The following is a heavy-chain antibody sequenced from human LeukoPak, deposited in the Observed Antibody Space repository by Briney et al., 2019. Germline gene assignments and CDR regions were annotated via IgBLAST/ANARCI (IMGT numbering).Heavy chain of an antibody. CDR2: ISSSCSTI. CDR1: VFTFSSYE. Sequence: GRCLRLSCAASVFTFSSYEINCVRRAPGKGLEGGSYISSSCSTIYYTDSVKGRFTISRDNAKNPLYLQMNSLRADDTAVYYCERDPQGMAVWGKGPTVTVSS. CDR3: ERDPQGMAV. V-gene: IGHV3-48*03. J-gene: IGHJ6*04.